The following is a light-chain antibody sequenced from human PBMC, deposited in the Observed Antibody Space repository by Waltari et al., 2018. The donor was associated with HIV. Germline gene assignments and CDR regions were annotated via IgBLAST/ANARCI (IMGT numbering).Light chain of an antibody. J-gene: IGLJ3*02. Sequence: QSAPTQPASVSGSPGQSITISCTGTSSYIGHYKYVSWYQQSPGKAPKLMTYAVSNRPSGVSNRFSGSKSGNTASLTISGLQSEDEADYYCTSYTTTATLVFGGGTKLTVL. CDR3: TSYTTTATLV. V-gene: IGLV2-14*01. CDR1: SSYIGHYKY. CDR2: AVS.